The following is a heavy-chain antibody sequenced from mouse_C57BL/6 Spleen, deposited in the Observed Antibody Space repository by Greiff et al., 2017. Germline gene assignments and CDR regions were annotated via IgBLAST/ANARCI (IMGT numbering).Heavy chain of an antibody. Sequence: EVQRVESGGGLVKPGGSLKLSCAASGFTFSDYGMHWVRQAPEKGLEWVAYISSGSNTIYFADTVKGRFTISRDNAKNTLYLHMTSLKSEDTAMYDREESASWDVAWFAYWGQGTLVTVSA. D-gene: IGHD4-1*01. J-gene: IGHJ3*01. CDR2: ISSGSNTI. CDR1: GFTFSDYG. V-gene: IGHV5-17*01. CDR3: EESASWDVAWFAY.